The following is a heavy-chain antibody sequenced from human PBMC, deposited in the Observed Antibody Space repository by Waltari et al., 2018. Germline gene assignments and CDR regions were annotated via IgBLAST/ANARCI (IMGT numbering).Heavy chain of an antibody. V-gene: IGHV3-53*01. CDR1: GFTVSSNY. CDR2: IYISGST. J-gene: IGHJ6*03. D-gene: IGHD2-15*01. CDR3: ARPLGFCSGGSCPGKYYYYMDV. Sequence: EVQLVESGGGLIQPGGSLRLSCAASGFTVSSNYMSWVRQATGKGLEWVSVIYISGSTYYADSVKGRFTVSGDNSENTLYLQMNSLRAEDTAVYYCARPLGFCSGGSCPGKYYYYMDVWGKGTTVTVSS.